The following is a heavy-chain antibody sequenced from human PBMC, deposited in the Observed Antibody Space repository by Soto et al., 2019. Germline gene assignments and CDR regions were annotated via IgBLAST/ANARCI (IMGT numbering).Heavy chain of an antibody. D-gene: IGHD1-26*01. CDR1: GFSLSAPTVN. CDR3: AHRGAVGGAPFDV. J-gene: IGHJ4*02. CDR2: IYWDDAK. Sequence: QITLKESGPTLVKPTQTLTLTCSFSGFSLSAPTVNVAWIRQPPGKALEWLGVIYWDDAKHYIASLKSRLTITKDSSKNQVVLKMTNMDPVDTGTYFCAHRGAVGGAPFDVWGQGTLVTVSS. V-gene: IGHV2-5*02.